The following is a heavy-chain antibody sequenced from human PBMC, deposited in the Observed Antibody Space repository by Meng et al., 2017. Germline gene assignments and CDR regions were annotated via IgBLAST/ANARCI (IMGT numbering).Heavy chain of an antibody. CDR2: INAGNGNT. CDR1: GYTFTSYA. CDR3: ARDRSRLSTVTLLFDP. D-gene: IGHD4-17*01. Sequence: HVQLVQLGAEVKKPGASVKVSCKASGYTFTSYAMHWVRQAPGQRLEWMGWINAGNGNTKYSQKFQGRVTITRDTSASTAYMELSSLRSEDTAVYYCARDRSRLSTVTLLFDPWGQGTLVTVSS. V-gene: IGHV1-3*01. J-gene: IGHJ5*02.